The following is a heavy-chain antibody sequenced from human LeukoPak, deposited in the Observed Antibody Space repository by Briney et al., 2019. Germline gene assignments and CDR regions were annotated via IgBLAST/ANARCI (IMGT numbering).Heavy chain of an antibody. Sequence: PSETLSLTCTVSGGSISSSSYYWVWMRQPPGKGLEWIGSIYYSGSTYYNPSLKSRVTISVDKSKNHFSLKLTSVTAADTAVYYCARDYCTSTTCPNSFDPWGQGTVVTVSS. D-gene: IGHD2-2*01. J-gene: IGHJ5*02. CDR2: IYYSGST. CDR3: ARDYCTSTTCPNSFDP. V-gene: IGHV4-39*07. CDR1: GGSISSSSYY.